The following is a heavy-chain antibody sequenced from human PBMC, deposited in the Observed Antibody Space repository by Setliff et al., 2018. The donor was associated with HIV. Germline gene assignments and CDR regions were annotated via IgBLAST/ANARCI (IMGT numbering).Heavy chain of an antibody. D-gene: IGHD6-19*01. V-gene: IGHV1-69*13. CDR3: ASGHTVAGLGYYYYYMDV. J-gene: IGHJ6*03. Sequence: SVKVSCKASGGTFSSYAINWVRQAPGQGLEWTGGIIPILGTANYAQKFQGRVTITADESTSTAYMELSSLRSEDTAVYYCASGHTVAGLGYYYYYMDVWGKGTTVTVSS. CDR2: IIPILGTA. CDR1: GGTFSSYA.